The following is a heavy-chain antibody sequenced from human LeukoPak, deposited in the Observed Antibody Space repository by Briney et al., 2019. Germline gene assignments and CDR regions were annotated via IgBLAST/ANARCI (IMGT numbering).Heavy chain of an antibody. CDR2: IYHSGST. CDR1: GGSISSSNW. D-gene: IGHD4-23*01. J-gene: IGHJ4*02. Sequence: SETLSLTCAVSGGSISSSNWWSWVRQPPGKGLEWIGEIYHSGSTNYNPSLKSRVTISVDTSKNQFSLKLSSVTAADTAVYYCARAMTTVVTHGRYYFDYWGQGTLVTVSS. V-gene: IGHV4-4*02. CDR3: ARAMTTVVTHGRYYFDY.